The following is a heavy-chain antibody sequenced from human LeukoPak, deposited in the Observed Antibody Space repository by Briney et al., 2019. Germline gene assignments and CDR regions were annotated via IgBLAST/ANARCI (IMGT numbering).Heavy chain of an antibody. D-gene: IGHD2-15*01. Sequence: GGSLRLSCAASGFTFSSYAMSWVRQAPGEGLEWVSAISGSGGSTYYADSVKGRFTISRDNSKNTLSLQMNSLRAEDTAVYYCAKARDYYCSGSSCYLDNWGQGTLVTVSS. CDR2: ISGSGGST. CDR3: AKARDYYCSGSSCYLDN. J-gene: IGHJ4*02. V-gene: IGHV3-23*01. CDR1: GFTFSSYA.